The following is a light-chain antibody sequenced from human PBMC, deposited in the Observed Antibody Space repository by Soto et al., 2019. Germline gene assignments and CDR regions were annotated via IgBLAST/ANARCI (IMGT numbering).Light chain of an antibody. J-gene: IGKJ2*01. V-gene: IGKV3-20*01. CDR1: QSISSSY. CDR3: QLYGGSHMFS. Sequence: EIVLTQSPGTLSLSPGEGGTLSCRASQSISSSYLAWYQQKPGPSPSLLFYAASSRATGVPDRFSGSGSGTDFTLTISRLEPEDFSVYYCQLYGGSHMFSFGQGTKLEIK. CDR2: AAS.